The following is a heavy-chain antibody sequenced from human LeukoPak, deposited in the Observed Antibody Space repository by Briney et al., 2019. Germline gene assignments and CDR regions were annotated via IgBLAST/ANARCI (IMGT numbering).Heavy chain of an antibody. D-gene: IGHD3-22*01. CDR3: AKALYDSSGYYYDY. Sequence: GGSLRLPLEPSGFTFRSYAMHWARQATGKGREWVSAFGTAGDTYYPGSVKGRFTISRENAKNSLYLQMNSLRAGDAAVYYCAKALYDSSGYYYDYWGQGTLVTVSS. J-gene: IGHJ4*02. V-gene: IGHV3-13*01. CDR1: GFTFRSYA. CDR2: FGTAGDT.